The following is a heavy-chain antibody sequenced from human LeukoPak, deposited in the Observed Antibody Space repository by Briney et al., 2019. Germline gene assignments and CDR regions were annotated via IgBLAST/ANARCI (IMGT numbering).Heavy chain of an antibody. CDR3: ARDQTVLRYCSGGSCSVGFDY. J-gene: IGHJ4*02. CDR2: ISSSGSTI. Sequence: GGSLRLSCSASGIDFSHYSMNWVRQAPGKGLEWISYISSSGSTIYYADSVKGRFTISRDNAKNSLYLQMNSLRAEDTAVYYCARDQTVLRYCSGGSCSVGFDYWGQGTLVTVSS. CDR1: GIDFSHYS. V-gene: IGHV3-48*04. D-gene: IGHD2-15*01.